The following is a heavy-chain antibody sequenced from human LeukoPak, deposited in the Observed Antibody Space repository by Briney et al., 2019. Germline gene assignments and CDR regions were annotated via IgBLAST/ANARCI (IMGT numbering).Heavy chain of an antibody. CDR1: GYSISSSNW. J-gene: IGHJ4*02. V-gene: IGHV4-28*01. Sequence: SETLSLTCAVSGYSISSSNWWGWIRQPPGKGLEWIGYIYYSGSTYYNPSLKSRVTMSVDTSKNQFSLKLSSVTAVDTAVYYCATVEQQLARIYWGQGTLVTVSS. CDR3: ATVEQQLARIY. D-gene: IGHD6-13*01. CDR2: IYYSGST.